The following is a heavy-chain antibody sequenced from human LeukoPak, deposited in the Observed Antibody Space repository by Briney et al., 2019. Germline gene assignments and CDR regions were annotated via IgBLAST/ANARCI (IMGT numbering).Heavy chain of an antibody. V-gene: IGHV3-15*01. CDR2: IKSKNDGGTT. CDR3: TKVIRGYSGSIDY. D-gene: IGHD5-12*01. Sequence: GGSLRLSCAASGFTFSDAWMSWVRQAPGKGLEWVGRIKSKNDGGTTEYAAPVRGRFTISRDDSENTLSLQMNRLKIEDTAVYYCTKVIRGYSGSIDYWGQGTLVSVSS. J-gene: IGHJ4*02. CDR1: GFTFSDAW.